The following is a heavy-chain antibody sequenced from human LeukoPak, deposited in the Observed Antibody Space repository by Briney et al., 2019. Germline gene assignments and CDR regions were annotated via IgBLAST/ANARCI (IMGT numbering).Heavy chain of an antibody. V-gene: IGHV4-34*01. D-gene: IGHD3-22*01. Sequence: SETLSLTCAVYGGSFSGYYWSWIRQPPGKGLEWIGEINHSGSTNYNPSLKSRATISVDTSKNQFSLKLSSVTAADTAVYYCARASYSYDINGWVPFDYWGQGTLVTVSS. CDR1: GGSFSGYY. CDR3: ARASYSYDINGWVPFDY. J-gene: IGHJ4*02. CDR2: INHSGST.